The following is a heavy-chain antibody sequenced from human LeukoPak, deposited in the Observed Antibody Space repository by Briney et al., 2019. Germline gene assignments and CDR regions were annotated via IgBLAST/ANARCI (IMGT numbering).Heavy chain of an antibody. J-gene: IGHJ4*02. CDR1: GYTFTGYY. V-gene: IGHV1-69*06. CDR2: IIPIFGTP. CDR3: ARGGSSGLRYYFDK. D-gene: IGHD4-17*01. Sequence: ASVKVSCKASGYTFTGYYMYWVRQAPGQGLEWMGGIIPIFGTPNYAQMFQGRVTITADKSTSTVYMEVSSLRSDDTAVYYCARGGSSGLRYYFDKWGQGTLVTVSS.